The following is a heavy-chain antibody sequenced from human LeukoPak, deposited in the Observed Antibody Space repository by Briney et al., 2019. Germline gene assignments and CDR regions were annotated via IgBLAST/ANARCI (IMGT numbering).Heavy chain of an antibody. J-gene: IGHJ4*02. V-gene: IGHV1-69*01. CDR3: AASSGSPVFDY. CDR1: GRTFSSYA. CDR2: IIPIFGTA. Sequence: SVKVSCKASGRTFSSYAISRVRQAPGQGLEWMGGIIPIFGTANYAQKFQGRVTITADESTSTAYMELSSLRSEDTAVYYCAASSGSPVFDYWGQGTLVTVSS. D-gene: IGHD1-26*01.